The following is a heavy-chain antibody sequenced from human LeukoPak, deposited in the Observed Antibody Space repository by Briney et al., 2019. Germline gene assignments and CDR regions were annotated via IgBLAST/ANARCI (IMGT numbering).Heavy chain of an antibody. J-gene: IGHJ5*02. CDR1: GGSFSGYY. CDR3: ARDPTNGRYCSSTSCYGWFDP. D-gene: IGHD2-2*01. CDR2: INHSGST. V-gene: IGHV4-34*01. Sequence: PSETLSLTCAVYGGSFSGYYWSWIRQPPGKGLEWTGEINHSGSTNYNPSLKSRVTISVDTSKNQFSLKLSSVTAADTAVYYCARDPTNGRYCSSTSCYGWFDPWGQGTLVTVSS.